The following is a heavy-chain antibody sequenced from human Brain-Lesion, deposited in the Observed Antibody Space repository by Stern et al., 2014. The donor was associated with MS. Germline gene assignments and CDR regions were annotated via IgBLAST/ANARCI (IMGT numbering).Heavy chain of an antibody. V-gene: IGHV1-2*02. CDR2: INPNTGGT. D-gene: IGHD3-3*01. CDR1: GYIFTGYY. Sequence: VQLVEAGSEVKKPGASVKVSCKTSGYIFTGYYIHWVRQSPGQGLEWLAWINPNTGGTKNAQKFQGRVTMSRDTSISTAYVELSSLTSDDTAVYYCARDQRGITIFGVVTDYYYLGMDVWGQETTVTVSS. CDR3: ARDQRGITIFGVVTDYYYLGMDV. J-gene: IGHJ6*02.